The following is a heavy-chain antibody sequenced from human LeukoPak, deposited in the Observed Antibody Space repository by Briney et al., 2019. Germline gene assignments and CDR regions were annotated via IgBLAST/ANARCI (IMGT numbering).Heavy chain of an antibody. Sequence: PGGSLRLSCAASGFTFSSYAMNWVRQAPGKGLEWVSYISSSSSYIYYADSVKGRFTISRDNAKNSLYLQMNSLRAEDTAVYYCARVMVRGVMGAFDIWGQGTMVTVSS. CDR2: ISSSSSYI. CDR3: ARVMVRGVMGAFDI. CDR1: GFTFSSYA. D-gene: IGHD3-10*01. J-gene: IGHJ3*02. V-gene: IGHV3-21*05.